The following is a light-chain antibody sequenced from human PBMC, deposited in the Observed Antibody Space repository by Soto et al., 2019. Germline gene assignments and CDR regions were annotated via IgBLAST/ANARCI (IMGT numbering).Light chain of an antibody. CDR2: GVF. J-gene: IGKJ2*01. V-gene: IGKV3-20*01. Sequence: ETVLTQSPGTVSLSPGERATLSCTTNQAVNNDYLAWYQQKPGQAPRLLIYGVFNRATGIPDRFSGSGSGTYFTLTISGLEPEDSAIYYCQHYEGSPRTFGQGTNVEI. CDR3: QHYEGSPRT. CDR1: QAVNNDY.